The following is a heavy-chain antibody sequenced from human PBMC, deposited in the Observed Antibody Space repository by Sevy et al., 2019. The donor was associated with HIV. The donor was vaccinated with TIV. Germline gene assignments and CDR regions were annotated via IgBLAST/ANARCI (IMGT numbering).Heavy chain of an antibody. CDR2: ISFLSNYI. D-gene: IGHD3-3*01. CDR1: GFTFNTYN. V-gene: IGHV3-21*01. CDR3: ARDRLGITISAEWGGGMDV. Sequence: GGSLRLSCAASGFTFNTYNMNWVRQAPGKGLEWVSSISFLSNYIYYADSMKGRFTISRDNAKNSLYLQMNSLRVEDTAVYYCARDRLGITISAEWGGGMDVWGQGTTVTVSS. J-gene: IGHJ6*02.